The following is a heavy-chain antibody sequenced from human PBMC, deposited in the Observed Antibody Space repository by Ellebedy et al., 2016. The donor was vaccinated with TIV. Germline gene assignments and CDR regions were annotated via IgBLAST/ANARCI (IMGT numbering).Heavy chain of an antibody. Sequence: GESLKISCAASGFTFSNAWMSWVRQDPGKGLEWVGRIKSKTDGGTTDYDAPVKGRFTISRDDSKNTLYLQMNSLKREDTAVYYCTTDDWGYDLYWGQGTLVTVSS. CDR1: GFTFSNAW. J-gene: IGHJ4*02. CDR3: TTDDWGYDLY. D-gene: IGHD3-3*01. CDR2: IKSKTDGGTT. V-gene: IGHV3-15*01.